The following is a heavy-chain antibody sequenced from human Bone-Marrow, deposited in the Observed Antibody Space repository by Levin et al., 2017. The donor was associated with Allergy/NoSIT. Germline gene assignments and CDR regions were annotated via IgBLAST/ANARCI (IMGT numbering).Heavy chain of an antibody. Sequence: GESLKISCKGSGYTFTSYWIVWVRQMPGKGLEWMGIINPADSDTRYSPSFQGQFTISVDKSISTANLQWSSVKASDSAMYYCARRHPGRLPDPDYHYYMEVWGTGTTVTVSS. V-gene: IGHV5-51*01. CDR2: INPADSDT. CDR1: GYTFTSYW. J-gene: IGHJ6*03. CDR3: ARRHPGRLPDPDYHYYMEV.